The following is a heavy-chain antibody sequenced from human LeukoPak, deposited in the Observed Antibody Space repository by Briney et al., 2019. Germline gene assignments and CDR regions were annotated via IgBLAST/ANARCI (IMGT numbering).Heavy chain of an antibody. V-gene: IGHV4-59*01. CDR1: GGSISGYY. Sequence: SETLSLTCTVSGGSISGYYWSWIRQPPGRGLEWIGYIYSSGSTNYNSSLKSRVTISVDTSKNQFSLNLSSVTAADTAFYYCARGTIVVGPAALDYWGQGTLVTVSS. D-gene: IGHD2-2*01. CDR3: ARGTIVVGPAALDY. CDR2: IYSSGST. J-gene: IGHJ4*02.